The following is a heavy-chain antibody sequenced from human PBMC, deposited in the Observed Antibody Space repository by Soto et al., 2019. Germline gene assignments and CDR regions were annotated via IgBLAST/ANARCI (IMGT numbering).Heavy chain of an antibody. Sequence: PGASLRLSCSASGFTISSFWMHWVRQAPGKGLVWVSRINSDGSSTSYADSVKGLFTISRDNAKNTLYLQMTSLTAADTAVYYCVREPKVSGSAQTRPYFWGQGSLVTVSS. CDR1: GFTISSFW. V-gene: IGHV3-74*01. CDR2: INSDGSST. J-gene: IGHJ4*02. D-gene: IGHD6-6*01. CDR3: VREPKVSGSAQTRPYF.